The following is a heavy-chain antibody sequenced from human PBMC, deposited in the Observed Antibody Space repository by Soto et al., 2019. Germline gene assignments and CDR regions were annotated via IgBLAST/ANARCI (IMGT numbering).Heavy chain of an antibody. CDR1: GFTFSRSW. CDR2: IKQDGSEK. CDR3: VRELIVGPAEYFQH. D-gene: IGHD1-26*01. V-gene: IGHV3-7*01. Sequence: EVQLVESGGALVQPGGSLRLSCAVSGFTFSRSWMSWVRQTPGKGLELVANIKQDGSEKYYVDSVKGRFTISRDNAKNSPYLQMHRLRAEDTAVYYCVRELIVGPAEYFQHWGQGTLVTLSS. J-gene: IGHJ1*01.